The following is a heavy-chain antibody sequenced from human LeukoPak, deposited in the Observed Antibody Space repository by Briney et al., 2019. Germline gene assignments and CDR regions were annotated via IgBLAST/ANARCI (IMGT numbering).Heavy chain of an antibody. Sequence: GGSLRLSCEASGFTFGSYGLHWVRQAPGKGLQWVAFIRYDGSDEYYADSVKGRFTISRDNSKNTLYLQMNSLRTEDTAVYYCAKDLTTVTTQGDYWGQGTLVTVSS. CDR3: AKDLTTVTTQGDY. CDR1: GFTFGSYG. D-gene: IGHD4-17*01. J-gene: IGHJ4*02. CDR2: IRYDGSDE. V-gene: IGHV3-30*02.